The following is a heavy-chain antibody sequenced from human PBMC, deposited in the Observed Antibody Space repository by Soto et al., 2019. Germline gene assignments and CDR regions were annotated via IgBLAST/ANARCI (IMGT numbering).Heavy chain of an antibody. CDR2: INPSGAKT. Sequence: QVQLVQSGAEVKKPGASVNVSCKASGHTFPSYYLHWVRQAPGQGLEWVGMINPSGAKTRYARRFQDRITMTRDTSTSTVYMKLSSLSAEDTAVYYCADSLYSTSFGVGMDVWGQGTTVSVSS. CDR3: ADSLYSTSFGVGMDV. J-gene: IGHJ6*02. D-gene: IGHD6-6*01. CDR1: GHTFPSYY. V-gene: IGHV1-46*01.